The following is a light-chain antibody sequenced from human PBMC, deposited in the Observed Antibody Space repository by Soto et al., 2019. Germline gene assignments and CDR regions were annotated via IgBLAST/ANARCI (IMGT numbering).Light chain of an antibody. Sequence: AIQMTQSPSSLSASVGDRVTITCRASQDIRNDLVWYQQKPGKAPKLLIYAASSLQSGVPSRFSGSGSGTDFTLTISSLRPEDFATYYCLQDNNYPLTSGPGTKVEI. J-gene: IGKJ3*01. CDR3: LQDNNYPLT. V-gene: IGKV1-6*01. CDR1: QDIRND. CDR2: AAS.